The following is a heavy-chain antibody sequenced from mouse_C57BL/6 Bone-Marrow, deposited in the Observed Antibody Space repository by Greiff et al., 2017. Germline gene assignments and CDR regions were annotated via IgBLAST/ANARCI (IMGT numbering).Heavy chain of an antibody. CDR1: GYTFTSYW. CDR2: IDPSDSYT. Sequence: VQLQQPGAELVKPGASVKLSCKASGYTFTSYWMQWVKQRPGQGLEWIGEIDPSDSYTNYNQKFKGKATLTVDTSSSTAYMQLSRLTSGDSAVYYGARGWLRRRRRGVWDYWGQGTTLTVSS. J-gene: IGHJ2*01. CDR3: ARGWLRRRRRGVWDY. D-gene: IGHD2-2*01. V-gene: IGHV1-50*01.